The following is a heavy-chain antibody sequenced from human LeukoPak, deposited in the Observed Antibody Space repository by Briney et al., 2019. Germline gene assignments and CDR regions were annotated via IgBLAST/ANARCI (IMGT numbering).Heavy chain of an antibody. V-gene: IGHV4-39*01. J-gene: IGHJ4*02. D-gene: IGHD6-19*01. CDR2: IYYTGST. CDR1: GASISSNNYY. CDR3: VKSGGYGLIDY. Sequence: SETLSLTCTVSGASISSNNYYWGWIRQPPGKGLEWIGNIYYTGSTYYNASLQSRVTISIDMSKNQFSLRLSSVTAADTAMYYCVKSGGYGLIDYWGQGTLVTVSS.